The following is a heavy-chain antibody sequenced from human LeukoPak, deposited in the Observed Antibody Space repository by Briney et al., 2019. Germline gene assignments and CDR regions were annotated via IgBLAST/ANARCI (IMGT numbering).Heavy chain of an antibody. CDR2: IYTSGST. CDR1: GGSISSYY. D-gene: IGHD3-22*01. CDR3: ARDVYYYDSSGYLFDY. Sequence: SETLSLTCTVSGGSISSYYWSWIRQPAGKGLEWIGRIYTSGSTNYNPSLKSRVTISVDTSKNQFSLKLSSVTAADTAVYYCARDVYYYDSSGYLFDYWGQGTLVTVSS. V-gene: IGHV4-4*07. J-gene: IGHJ4*02.